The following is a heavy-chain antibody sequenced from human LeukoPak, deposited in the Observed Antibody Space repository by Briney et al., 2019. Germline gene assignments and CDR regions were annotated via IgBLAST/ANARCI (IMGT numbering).Heavy chain of an antibody. D-gene: IGHD6-6*01. CDR1: GGSISSSSYY. J-gene: IGHJ4*02. CDR2: IYYSGST. V-gene: IGHV4-39*01. CDR3: ARRSRAAVFY. Sequence: PSETLSLTCTVSGGSISSSSYYWGWIRQPPGKGLEWIGSIYYSGSTYYNPSLKSRVTISVDTSKNQFSLKLSSVTAADTAVYYCARRSRAAVFYWGQGTLVTVSS.